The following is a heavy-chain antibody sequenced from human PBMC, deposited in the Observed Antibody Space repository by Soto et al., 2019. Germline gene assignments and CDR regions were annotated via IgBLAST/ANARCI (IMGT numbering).Heavy chain of an antibody. J-gene: IGHJ6*02. CDR2: ISYDGSNK. V-gene: IGHV3-30-3*01. Sequence: GGSLRLSCAASGFTFSSYAMHWVRQAPGKGLEWVAVISYDGSNKYYADSVKGRFTISRDNSKNTLYLQMNSLRAEDTAVYYCARDGRTYYYGSGSYRMDVWGQGTTVTVSS. CDR1: GFTFSSYA. D-gene: IGHD3-10*01. CDR3: ARDGRTYYYGSGSYRMDV.